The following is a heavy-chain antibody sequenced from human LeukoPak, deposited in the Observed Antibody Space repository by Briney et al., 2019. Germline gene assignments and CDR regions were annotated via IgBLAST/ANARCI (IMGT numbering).Heavy chain of an antibody. D-gene: IGHD2-2*01. V-gene: IGHV3-53*01. J-gene: IGHJ4*02. CDR3: ARGYCSSTSCYGVRGYYFDY. CDR1: GFTVSSNY. Sequence: GGSLRLSCAASGFTVSSNYMSWVRQAPGKGREWVSVIYSGGSTYYADSVKGRFTISRDNSKNTLYLQMNSLRAEDTAVYYCARGYCSSTSCYGVRGYYFDYWGQGTLVTVSS. CDR2: IYSGGST.